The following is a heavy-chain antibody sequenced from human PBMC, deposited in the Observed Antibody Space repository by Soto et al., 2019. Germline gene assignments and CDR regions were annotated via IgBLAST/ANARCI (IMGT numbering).Heavy chain of an antibody. CDR3: PKGGTNPLDS. J-gene: IGHJ5*01. Sequence: GESLKISWQGSGYRFTSSWIGWVRQMPGKGLEWLGNVYPSYSDVRYSPSFEGRVTISADNSINTAYLHLLNLKASDTAIYYCPKGGTNPLDSWGHGTRDIVSS. CDR2: VYPSYSDV. D-gene: IGHD2-8*01. V-gene: IGHV5-51*01. CDR1: GYRFTSSW.